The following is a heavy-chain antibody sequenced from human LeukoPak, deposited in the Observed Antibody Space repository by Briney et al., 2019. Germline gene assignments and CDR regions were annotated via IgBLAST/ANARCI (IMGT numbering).Heavy chain of an antibody. V-gene: IGHV3-30*04. CDR3: AKYSGDYFGDY. D-gene: IGHD1-26*01. CDR2: ISYDGSNK. CDR1: GFTFSSYA. J-gene: IGHJ4*02. Sequence: GRSLRLSCAASGFTFSSYAMHWVRQAPGKGLEWVAVISYDGSNKYYADSVKGRFTISRDNSKNTLYLQMNSLRVEDTAIYYCAKYSGDYFGDYWGQGNLVTVSS.